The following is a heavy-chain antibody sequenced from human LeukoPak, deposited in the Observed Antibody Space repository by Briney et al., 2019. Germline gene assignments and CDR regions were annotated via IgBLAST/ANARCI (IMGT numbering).Heavy chain of an antibody. CDR3: ANGRRAGAFDV. Sequence: PSETLSLTCTVSGVSISSYYWSWIRQPPGKGLEWIGYIYYSGSTNYNPSLKSRVTISVDTSKNQFPLKLSSVTAADTAVYYCANGRRAGAFDVWGQGTMVTVSS. V-gene: IGHV4-59*01. CDR1: GVSISSYY. J-gene: IGHJ3*01. D-gene: IGHD6-19*01. CDR2: IYYSGST.